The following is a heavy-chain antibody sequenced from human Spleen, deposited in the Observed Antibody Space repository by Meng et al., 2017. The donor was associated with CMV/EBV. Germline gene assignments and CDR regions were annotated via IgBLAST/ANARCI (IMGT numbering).Heavy chain of an antibody. CDR2: ISSSSSYI. CDR3: ARGGQYCSSTNCYPNYYYGMDV. V-gene: IGHV3-21*01. J-gene: IGHJ6*02. Sequence: GEPLKIYCAASGFTFSDYAMNWVRQAPGNGLEWVSSISSSSSYIYYADSMKGRFTISRDNAKNSLYLQMDSLRAEDTALYYCARGGQYCSSTNCYPNYYYGMDVWGQGTTVTVSS. CDR1: GFTFSDYA. D-gene: IGHD2-2*01.